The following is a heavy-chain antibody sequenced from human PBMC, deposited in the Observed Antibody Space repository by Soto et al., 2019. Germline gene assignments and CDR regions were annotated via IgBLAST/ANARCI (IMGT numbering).Heavy chain of an antibody. Sequence: AETLSLTCTVSGGSISSSSYYWGWIRQPPGKGLEWIGSIYYTGSTYYNPSLKSRVTISVDTSKNQFSLKLSSVTAADTAVYYCARHGDYYDSSGYYLAFDYWGQGTLVTVSS. CDR2: IYYTGST. CDR3: ARHGDYYDSSGYYLAFDY. D-gene: IGHD3-22*01. V-gene: IGHV4-39*01. J-gene: IGHJ4*02. CDR1: GGSISSSSYY.